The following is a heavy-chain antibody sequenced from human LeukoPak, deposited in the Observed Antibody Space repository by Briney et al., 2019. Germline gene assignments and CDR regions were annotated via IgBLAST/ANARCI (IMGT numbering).Heavy chain of an antibody. J-gene: IGHJ4*02. Sequence: GESLKISCKGSGYSFTNYWIGWVRQMPGKGLEWMGIIYPGDSDTRYSPSFQGQVTISADKSISTAYLQWSSLKASDTAVYYCARTVDSSSWYYVFDYWGQGTLVTVSS. V-gene: IGHV5-51*01. CDR2: IYPGDSDT. D-gene: IGHD6-13*01. CDR3: ARTVDSSSWYYVFDY. CDR1: GYSFTNYW.